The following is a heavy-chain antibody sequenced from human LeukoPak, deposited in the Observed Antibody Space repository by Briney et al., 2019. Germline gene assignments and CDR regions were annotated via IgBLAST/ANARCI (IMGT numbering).Heavy chain of an antibody. CDR1: GYTLTELS. CDR2: FDPEDGET. V-gene: IGHV1-24*01. D-gene: IGHD3-3*01. J-gene: IGHJ4*02. CDR3: ATVSLDFGVVTDPQYYFDY. Sequence: ASVKVSCKVSGYTLTELSMHWVRQAPGKGLEWMGGFDPEDGETIYAQKFQGRVTMTEDTSTDTAYMELSSLRSEDTAVYYCATVSLDFGVVTDPQYYFDYWGQGTLVTVSS.